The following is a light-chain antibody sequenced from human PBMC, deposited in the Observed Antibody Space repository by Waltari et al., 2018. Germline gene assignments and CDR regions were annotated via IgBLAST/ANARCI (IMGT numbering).Light chain of an antibody. CDR1: QSVLYSPNNKNY. V-gene: IGKV4-1*01. CDR2: WAS. J-gene: IGKJ3*01. Sequence: DTVLTPSPDSLAVSLGERATINCKSSQSVLYSPNNKNYLAWYQHKEGQPPKLLIYWASTRESGVPDRFSGSGSGTDFTLTISSLQAEDVAVYYCLQYSTTPRTFGPGTKVEIK. CDR3: LQYSTTPRT.